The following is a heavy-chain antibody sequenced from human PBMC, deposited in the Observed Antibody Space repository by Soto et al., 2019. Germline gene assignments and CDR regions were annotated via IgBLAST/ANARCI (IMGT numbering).Heavy chain of an antibody. CDR2: ISSSTNYI. V-gene: IGHV3-21*01. CDR1: GFNFGAYT. J-gene: IGHJ3*02. Sequence: DVQLVESGGGLVKPGGSLRLSCEGSGFNFGAYTMNWVRQTPVKGLEWVSSISSSTNYIYYADSVKGRFTISRDNARASLYLQLNSLRAEDTAVYYCATTFPYSYGGAAAFEIWGQGTMVTVFS. D-gene: IGHD5-18*01. CDR3: ATTFPYSYGGAAAFEI.